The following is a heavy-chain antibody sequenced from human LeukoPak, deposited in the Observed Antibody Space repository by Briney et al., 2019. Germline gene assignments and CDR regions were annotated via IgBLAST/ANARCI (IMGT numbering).Heavy chain of an antibody. J-gene: IGHJ3*02. Sequence: ASVKASCKASGYTFTSYGLRWVRHAPGHGPEWMGSIRAYHGNTNYAQKLQGRVIMTTDTSTSTAYMELTSLRSDDTAVYYCARTRGYCNGGSCPIWEAFDIWGQGTMVTVSS. D-gene: IGHD2-15*01. CDR2: IRAYHGNT. CDR1: GYTFTSYG. CDR3: ARTRGYCNGGSCPIWEAFDI. V-gene: IGHV1-18*01.